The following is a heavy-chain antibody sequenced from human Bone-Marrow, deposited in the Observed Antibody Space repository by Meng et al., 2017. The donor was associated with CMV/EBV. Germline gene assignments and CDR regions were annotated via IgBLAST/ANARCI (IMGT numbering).Heavy chain of an antibody. V-gene: IGHV3-9*01. J-gene: IGHJ3*02. CDR2: ISWNSGSI. D-gene: IGHD3-22*01. Sequence: SLKISCAASGFTFDDYAMHWVRQAPGKGLEWVSGISWNSGSIGYADSVKGRFTISRDNAKNSLYLQMNSLRAEDTALYYCAKDGNYYDSSGYYQGGGAFDIWGQGTMVTVSS. CDR1: GFTFDDYA. CDR3: AKDGNYYDSSGYYQGGGAFDI.